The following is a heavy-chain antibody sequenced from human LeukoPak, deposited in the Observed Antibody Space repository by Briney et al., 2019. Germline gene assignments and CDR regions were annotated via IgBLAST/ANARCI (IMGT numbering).Heavy chain of an antibody. CDR3: AKDSAFYYIDV. Sequence: SETLSLTCAVYGGSFSGYYWSWIRQPPGKGLEWIGEINHSGSTNYNPSLKSRVTISVDTSKNQFSLKLSSVTAADTAVYYCAKDSAFYYIDVWGKGTTVIISS. V-gene: IGHV4-34*01. CDR2: INHSGST. CDR1: GGSFSGYY. J-gene: IGHJ6*03. D-gene: IGHD3-10*01.